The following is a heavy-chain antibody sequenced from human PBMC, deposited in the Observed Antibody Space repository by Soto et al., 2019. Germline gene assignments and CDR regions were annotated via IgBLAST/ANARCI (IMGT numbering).Heavy chain of an antibody. CDR1: GFTFSSYG. CDR2: ISYDGSNK. CDR3: AKDDQWLGPKGGMDV. V-gene: IGHV3-30*18. Sequence: QVQLVESGGGVVQPGRSLRLSCAASGFTFSSYGMHWVRQAPGKGLEWVAVISYDGSNKYYSDSVKGRFTISRDNSKNTLYLQMNSLRAEDTAVYYCAKDDQWLGPKGGMDVWGQGTTVTVSS. D-gene: IGHD6-19*01. J-gene: IGHJ6*02.